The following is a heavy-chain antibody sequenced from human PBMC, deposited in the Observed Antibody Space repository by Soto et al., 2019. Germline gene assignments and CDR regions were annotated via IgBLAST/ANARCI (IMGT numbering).Heavy chain of an antibody. CDR3: ARGPLLGYYYDSIIA. CDR1: GYSFTSYD. Sequence: ASVKVSCKASGYSFTSYDINWVRQATGQGLEWMGWMNPNSGNTGYAQKFQGRVTMTRNTSISTAYMELSSLRSEDTAVYYCARGPLLGYYYDSIIAWGKGTLVTVSS. D-gene: IGHD3-22*01. CDR2: MNPNSGNT. V-gene: IGHV1-8*01. J-gene: IGHJ5*02.